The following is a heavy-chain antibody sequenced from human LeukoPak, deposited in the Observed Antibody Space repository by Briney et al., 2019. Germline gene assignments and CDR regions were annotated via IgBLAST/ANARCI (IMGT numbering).Heavy chain of an antibody. CDR1: GGSINNYY. J-gene: IGHJ4*02. V-gene: IGHV4-4*07. D-gene: IGHD3-9*01. CDR2: IYSSGKT. Sequence: SETLSLTCTVSGGSINNYYWTWIRQPAGKGLEWIGHIYSSGKTNYNPSLKSRVTMSVDTSNNQLSLMMTSVTAADTAVFYCARTPQGDNYFDYWGQGHLVTVSS. CDR3: ARTPQGDNYFDY.